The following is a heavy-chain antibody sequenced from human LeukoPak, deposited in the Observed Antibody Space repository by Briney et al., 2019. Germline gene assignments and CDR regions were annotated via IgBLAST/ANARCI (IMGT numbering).Heavy chain of an antibody. CDR3: ATDGGAWWLRD. CDR1: GYTLTELS. CDR2: FDPEDGET. D-gene: IGHD2-15*01. Sequence: ASVKVSCKVSGYTLTELSMHWVRQAPGKGLEWMGGFDPEDGETIYAQKFQGRVTMTEVTSTDTAYMELSSLRSEDTAVYYCATDGGAWWLRDWGQGTLVTVSS. V-gene: IGHV1-24*01. J-gene: IGHJ4*02.